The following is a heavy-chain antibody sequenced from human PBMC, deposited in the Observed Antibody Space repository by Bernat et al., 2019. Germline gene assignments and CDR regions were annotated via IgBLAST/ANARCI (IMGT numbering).Heavy chain of an antibody. Sequence: EVQLVESGGGLVQPGGSLRLSCAASGFTVSSNYMSWVRQAPGKGLEWVSVIYSGGSTYYADSVKGRFTISRDNSKNTLYLQMNSLRAEDTAVYYCAMTLGESLYSYYYGMDVWGQGTTVTVSS. V-gene: IGHV3-66*01. CDR1: GFTVSSNY. J-gene: IGHJ6*02. CDR3: AMTLGESLYSYYYGMDV. CDR2: IYSGGST. D-gene: IGHD3-10*01.